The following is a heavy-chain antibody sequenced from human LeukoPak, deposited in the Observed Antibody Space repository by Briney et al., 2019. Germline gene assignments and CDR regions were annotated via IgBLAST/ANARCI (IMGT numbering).Heavy chain of an antibody. Sequence: SQTLSLTCTVSGASISSGNYYWSWIRQPAGKGLEWLGRIYTSGSTNYNPSLKSRVTMSVDTSKNQFSLKLSSVTAADTAVYYCASQLGYYDFWSGYYSMDVWGKGTTVTVSS. CDR2: IYTSGST. CDR3: ASQLGYYDFWSGYYSMDV. D-gene: IGHD3-3*01. J-gene: IGHJ6*03. V-gene: IGHV4-61*02. CDR1: GASISSGNYY.